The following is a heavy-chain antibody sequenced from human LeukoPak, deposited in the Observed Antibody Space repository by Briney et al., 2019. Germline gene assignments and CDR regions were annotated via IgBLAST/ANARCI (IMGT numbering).Heavy chain of an antibody. CDR1: GFTFSSSA. D-gene: IGHD2-2*01. Sequence: GGSLGLSCAASGFTFSSSAMSWVRQVPGKGLEWVSGISASGGSTSYADSVRGRFTISRDNSKNTLYLQMNSLRAEDTAVYYCARDMTYCSSTSCPFDYWGQGTLVTVSS. J-gene: IGHJ4*02. CDR3: ARDMTYCSSTSCPFDY. V-gene: IGHV3-23*01. CDR2: ISASGGST.